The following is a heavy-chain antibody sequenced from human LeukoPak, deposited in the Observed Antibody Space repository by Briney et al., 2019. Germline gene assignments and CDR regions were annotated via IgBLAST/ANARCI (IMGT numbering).Heavy chain of an antibody. Sequence: AGGSLRLSCAASGFTFSTYSMNWVRQAPGKGLEWVSSISSSSSYIYYADSVKGRFTISRDNAKNSLYLQMNSLRAEDKAVYYCARVSEWELLDFDYWGQGTLVTVSS. D-gene: IGHD1-26*01. CDR1: GFTFSTYS. CDR2: ISSSSSYI. CDR3: ARVSEWELLDFDY. V-gene: IGHV3-21*01. J-gene: IGHJ4*02.